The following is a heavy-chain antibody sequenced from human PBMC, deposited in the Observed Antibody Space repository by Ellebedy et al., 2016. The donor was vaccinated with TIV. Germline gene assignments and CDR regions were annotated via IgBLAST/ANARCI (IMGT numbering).Heavy chain of an antibody. CDR1: GYSFTSYW. J-gene: IGHJ4*02. Sequence: GGSLRLSXKGSGYSFTSYWIGWVRQMPGKGLEWMGIIYPGDSDTRYSPSFQGQVTISAGRSISTAYLQWSTLKASDTAMYYCARRQAGRLDYWGQGTLVTVSS. V-gene: IGHV5-51*01. D-gene: IGHD5-12*01. CDR3: ARRQAGRLDY. CDR2: IYPGDSDT.